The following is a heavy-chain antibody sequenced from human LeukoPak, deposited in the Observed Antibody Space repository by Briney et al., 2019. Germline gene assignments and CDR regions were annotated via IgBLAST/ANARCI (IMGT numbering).Heavy chain of an antibody. CDR2: IYYSGST. V-gene: IGHV4-39*07. J-gene: IGHJ4*02. Sequence: SETLSLTCTVSGGSISSSSYYWGWIRQPPGKGLEWIGSIYYSGSTYYNPSLQNRVTISVDTSKNQFSLKLRSMTAADTAVYYCAREILYDSTGYYVWGQGTLVTVSS. CDR1: GGSISSSSYY. CDR3: AREILYDSTGYYV. D-gene: IGHD3-22*01.